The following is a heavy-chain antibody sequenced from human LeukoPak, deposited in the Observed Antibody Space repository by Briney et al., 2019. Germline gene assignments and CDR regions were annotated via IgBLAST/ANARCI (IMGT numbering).Heavy chain of an antibody. CDR2: IYYSGNT. CDR1: GGSISSSGYY. Sequence: SETLSLTCTVSGGSISSSGYYWGLIRQPPGKGLELIASIYYSGNTFYNPSLKSRVSISVDTSKNQFSLKLSSVTAADTAVYYCARGIAAAGVYYFDYWGQGTLVTVSS. CDR3: ARGIAAAGVYYFDY. J-gene: IGHJ4*02. D-gene: IGHD6-13*01. V-gene: IGHV4-39*07.